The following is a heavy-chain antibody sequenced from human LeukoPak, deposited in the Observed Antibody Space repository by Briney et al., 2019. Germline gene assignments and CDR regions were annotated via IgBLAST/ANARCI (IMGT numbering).Heavy chain of an antibody. Sequence: SETLSLTCAVYGGSFSGYYWSWIRQPPGKGLEWIGEINHCGSTNYNPSLKSRVTISVDTSKNQFSLKLSSVTAADTAVYYCARGVATIVGYYYGMDVWGQGTTVTVSS. D-gene: IGHD5-12*01. CDR1: GGSFSGYY. V-gene: IGHV4-34*01. J-gene: IGHJ6*02. CDR3: ARGVATIVGYYYGMDV. CDR2: INHCGST.